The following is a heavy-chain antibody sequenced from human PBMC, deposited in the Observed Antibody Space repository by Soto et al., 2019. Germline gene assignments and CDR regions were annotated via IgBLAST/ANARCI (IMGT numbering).Heavy chain of an antibody. CDR3: AKAPDSSSYGMDV. Sequence: GGSLRLSCAASGFTFDDYAMHWVRQAPGKGLEWVSGISWNSGSIGYADSVKGRFTISRDNAKNSLYLQMNSLRAEDTALYYCAKAPDSSSYGMDVWGQGTTVTVSS. CDR2: ISWNSGSI. D-gene: IGHD4-4*01. CDR1: GFTFDDYA. J-gene: IGHJ6*02. V-gene: IGHV3-9*01.